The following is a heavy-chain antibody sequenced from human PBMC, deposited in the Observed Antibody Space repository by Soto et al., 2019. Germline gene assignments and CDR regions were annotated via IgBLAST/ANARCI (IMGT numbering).Heavy chain of an antibody. CDR1: GFTFSSYA. CDR2: ISGSGGST. Sequence: EVQLLESGGGLVQPGGSLRISCAASGFTFSSYAMSWVRQAPGKGLEWVSAISGSGGSTYYADSVKGRFTISRDNSKNTLYLQMNSLRAEDTAVYYCAKGLVSSSWYDYWGQGSLVTVSS. D-gene: IGHD6-13*01. V-gene: IGHV3-23*01. CDR3: AKGLVSSSWYDY. J-gene: IGHJ4*02.